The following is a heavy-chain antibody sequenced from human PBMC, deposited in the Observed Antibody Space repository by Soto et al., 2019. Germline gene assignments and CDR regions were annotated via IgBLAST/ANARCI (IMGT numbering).Heavy chain of an antibody. V-gene: IGHV1-58*01. CDR1: GFTFTSSA. J-gene: IGHJ4*02. Sequence: ASVKVSCKASGFTFTSSAFQWVRQARGQRLEWIGWIAVGSGYTNYARRFQDRVTLTRDMSTATTYMELSRLTSEDTAIYYCAADATAWQQMVPSDYWGQGTLVTVSS. CDR2: IAVGSGYT. D-gene: IGHD2-8*01. CDR3: AADATAWQQMVPSDY.